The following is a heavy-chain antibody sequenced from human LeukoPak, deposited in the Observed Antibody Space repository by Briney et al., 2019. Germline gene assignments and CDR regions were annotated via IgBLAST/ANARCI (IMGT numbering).Heavy chain of an antibody. Sequence: SETLSLTCTVSGGSISSGDYYWSWIRQPPGKGLEWIWYIYYSGSTNYNPSLKSRVTISVDTSKNQFSLKLSSVTAADTAVYYCARGHCSSTSCAAGWFDPWGQGTLVTVSS. J-gene: IGHJ5*02. CDR1: GGSISSGDYY. D-gene: IGHD2-2*01. CDR3: ARGHCSSTSCAAGWFDP. CDR2: IYYSGST. V-gene: IGHV4-30-4*02.